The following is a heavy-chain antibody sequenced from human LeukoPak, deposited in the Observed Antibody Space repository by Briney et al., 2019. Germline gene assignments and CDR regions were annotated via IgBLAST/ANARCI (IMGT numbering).Heavy chain of an antibody. CDR3: ARASYYDSSGSYPFDY. J-gene: IGHJ4*02. CDR2: INSDGSST. Sequence: AGGSLRLSCAASGFTFSSYWMHWVRQAPGKGLVWVPRINSDGSSTSYADSVKGRFTISRDNAKNTLYLQMNSLRAEDTAVYYCARASYYDSSGSYPFDYWGQGTLVTVSS. CDR1: GFTFSSYW. D-gene: IGHD3-22*01. V-gene: IGHV3-74*01.